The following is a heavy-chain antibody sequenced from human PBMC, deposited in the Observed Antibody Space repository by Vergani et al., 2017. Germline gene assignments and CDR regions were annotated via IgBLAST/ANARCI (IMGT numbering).Heavy chain of an antibody. CDR1: GGSISGHY. Sequence: QVQLQESGPGLVKPSETLSLTCTVSGGSISGHYWSWIRQAPGKGLDWVGYIYYTGDTRSNPSLTSRISMSLDTYRSQFSLTVKSVTVAETAVYYCARYLCPGGSCIGFDYWGQGILVTVSS. CDR3: ARYLCPGGSCIGFDY. J-gene: IGHJ4*02. D-gene: IGHD2-8*02. V-gene: IGHV4-59*11. CDR2: IYYTGDT.